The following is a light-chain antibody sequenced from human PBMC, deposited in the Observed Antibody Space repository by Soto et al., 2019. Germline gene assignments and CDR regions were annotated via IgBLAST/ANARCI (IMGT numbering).Light chain of an antibody. V-gene: IGKV3-15*01. Sequence: EIVMTQSPATLSVSPGERATLSCRASQSVSSNLAWYQQKPGQAPRLLISGASTRATGIPARFSGSGSGTEFTLTINSLQSEDFAGYYCQQYNNWPPWTFGQGTKVEIK. CDR2: GAS. CDR1: QSVSSN. CDR3: QQYNNWPPWT. J-gene: IGKJ1*01.